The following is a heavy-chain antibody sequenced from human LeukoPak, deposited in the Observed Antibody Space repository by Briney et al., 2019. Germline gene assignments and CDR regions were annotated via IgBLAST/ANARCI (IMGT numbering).Heavy chain of an antibody. CDR3: AKDAQRGFDYSNSLQY. Sequence: GRSLTLSCAASGFTFSHYAMHWVRQAPGKGLEWVAVIWSDGTNQYYADSVRGRFTIYRDDFQKRVFLQMNSLRVEDTALYYCAKDAQRGFDYSNSLQYWGQGALVTVSS. D-gene: IGHD4-11*01. V-gene: IGHV3-33*06. J-gene: IGHJ4*02. CDR2: IWSDGTNQ. CDR1: GFTFSHYA.